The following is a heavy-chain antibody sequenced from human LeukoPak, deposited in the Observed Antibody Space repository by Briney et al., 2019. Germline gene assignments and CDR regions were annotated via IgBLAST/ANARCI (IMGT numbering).Heavy chain of an antibody. Sequence: PGGSLRLSCIASGFTFSSYAMHWVRQAPGKGLEWVAVISYDGNSPFYADSVKGRFTISRDNSENMLYLKMNSLRTEDTAVYYCAKAASSSWPSYYYGMDVWGQGTTVTVSS. CDR3: AKAASSSWPSYYYGMDV. D-gene: IGHD6-13*01. CDR2: ISYDGNSP. V-gene: IGHV3-30-3*01. CDR1: GFTFSSYA. J-gene: IGHJ6*02.